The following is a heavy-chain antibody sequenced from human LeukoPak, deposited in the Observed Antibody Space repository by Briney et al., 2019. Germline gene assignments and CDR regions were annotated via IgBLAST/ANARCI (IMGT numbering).Heavy chain of an antibody. J-gene: IGHJ6*02. CDR3: ARDSIYPDYYYYYGIDV. D-gene: IGHD4-11*01. Sequence: GASVKVSCKASGYTFTNYGISWVRLVPGQGLEWMGWIGTYNGNTNYAQNLQGRVTMTTDTSTSTAYMELRSLRSDDTAVHYCARDSIYPDYYYYYGIDVWGQGTTVTVSS. CDR1: GYTFTNYG. CDR2: IGTYNGNT. V-gene: IGHV1-18*01.